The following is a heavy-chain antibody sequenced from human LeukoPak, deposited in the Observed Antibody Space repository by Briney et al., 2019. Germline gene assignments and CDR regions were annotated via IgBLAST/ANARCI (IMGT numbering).Heavy chain of an antibody. Sequence: GGSLRLSCAASGFTFSSYAMSWVRQSPGKGLEWVSAISGSGGSTYYADSVRGRFTISRDNSKNTLYLQMNSLRAEDTAVYYCAIVVARDIVVVVAATYYFDYWGQGTLVTVSS. D-gene: IGHD2-15*01. J-gene: IGHJ4*02. CDR1: GFTFSSYA. CDR3: AIVVARDIVVVVAATYYFDY. V-gene: IGHV3-23*01. CDR2: ISGSGGST.